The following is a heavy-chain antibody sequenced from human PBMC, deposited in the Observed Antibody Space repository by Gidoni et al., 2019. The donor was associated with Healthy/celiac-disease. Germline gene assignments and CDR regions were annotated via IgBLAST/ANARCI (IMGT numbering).Heavy chain of an antibody. CDR2: ISYDGSNE. D-gene: IGHD1-1*01. CDR3: ARDVTNYFDY. Sequence: QVQLVESGGGVVQPGGSRRLSCAASGFTFSTYAMHWVRQAPGKGLEWVAIISYDGSNEYYADSVKGRFTISRDNSKNTLWLQMNSLRAEDTAVYYCARDVTNYFDYWGQGTLVTVSS. J-gene: IGHJ4*02. V-gene: IGHV3-30-3*01. CDR1: GFTFSTYA.